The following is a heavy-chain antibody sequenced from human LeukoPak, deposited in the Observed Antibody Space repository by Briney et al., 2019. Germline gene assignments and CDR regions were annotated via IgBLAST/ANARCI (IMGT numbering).Heavy chain of an antibody. CDR3: ARLPYCSGGSCPPVYFDS. V-gene: IGHV5-51*01. D-gene: IGHD2-15*01. CDR2: IYPDDSDT. J-gene: IGHJ4*02. Sequence: GESLKISCKGSGYSFTSYWIAWVRQMPGKGLEWMGIIYPDDSDTRYSPSFQGQVTISAHKSISTAYLQWSSLKASDTAMYYCARLPYCSGGSCPPVYFDSWGQGTLVTVSS. CDR1: GYSFTSYW.